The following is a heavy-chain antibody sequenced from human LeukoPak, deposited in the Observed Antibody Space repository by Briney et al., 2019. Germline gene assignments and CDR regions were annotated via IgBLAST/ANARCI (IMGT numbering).Heavy chain of an antibody. CDR2: ISYDGSNK. J-gene: IGHJ3*02. D-gene: IGHD3-3*01. V-gene: IGHV3-30-3*01. CDR3: ARTIFGVVIMGDAFDI. CDR1: GFTFSSYA. Sequence: PGGSLRLSCAASGFTFSSYAMHWVRQAPGKGLEWVAVISYDGSNKYYADSVKGRFTISRDNSKNTLYLQMNSLRAEDTAVYYCARTIFGVVIMGDAFDIWGQGTMVTVSS.